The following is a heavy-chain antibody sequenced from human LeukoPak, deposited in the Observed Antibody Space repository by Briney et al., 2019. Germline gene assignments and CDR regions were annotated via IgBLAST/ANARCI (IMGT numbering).Heavy chain of an antibody. CDR2: IFHSGST. CDR3: ARVSWSLYYFDY. CDR1: GYSISSGYY. V-gene: IGHV4-38-2*02. J-gene: IGHJ4*02. Sequence: PSETLSLTCTVSGYSISSGYYWGWIRQPPGKGLEWIGYIFHSGSTYYNPSLKSRVTMSVDTSKNQFSLNLSSVTAADTAVYYCARVSWSLYYFDYWGQGTLVTVSS.